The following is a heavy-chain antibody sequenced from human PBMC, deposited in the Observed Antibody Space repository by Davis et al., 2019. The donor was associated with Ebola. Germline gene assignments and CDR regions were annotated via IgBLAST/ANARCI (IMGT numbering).Heavy chain of an antibody. D-gene: IGHD4-17*01. Sequence: GGSLKISCAASGFTFSGSAMHWVRQASGKGLEWVGRIRSKANSYATAYAASVKGRFTISRDDSKNTAYLQMNSLKTEDTAVYYCTTTAQDFDYWGQGTLVTVSS. V-gene: IGHV3-73*01. CDR2: IRSKANSYAT. CDR3: TTTAQDFDY. CDR1: GFTFSGSA. J-gene: IGHJ4*02.